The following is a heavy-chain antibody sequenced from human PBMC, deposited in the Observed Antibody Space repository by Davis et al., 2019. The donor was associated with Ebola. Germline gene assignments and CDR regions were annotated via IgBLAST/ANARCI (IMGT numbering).Heavy chain of an antibody. J-gene: IGHJ4*02. CDR2: ISSSGSTI. D-gene: IGHD6-6*01. CDR3: ARDEGALYSSSSAIFDY. CDR1: GFTFSSYE. V-gene: IGHV3-48*03. Sequence: PGGSLRLSCAASGFTFSSYEMNWVRQAPGKGLEWVSYISSSGSTIYYADSVKGRFTISRDNAKNSLYLQMNSLRAEDTAGYYCARDEGALYSSSSAIFDYWGQGTLVTVSS.